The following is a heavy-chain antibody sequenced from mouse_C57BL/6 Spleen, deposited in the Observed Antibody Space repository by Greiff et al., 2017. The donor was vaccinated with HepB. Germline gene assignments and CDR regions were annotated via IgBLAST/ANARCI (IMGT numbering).Heavy chain of an antibody. J-gene: IGHJ3*01. D-gene: IGHD2-1*01. V-gene: IGHV1-82*01. CDR3: ARGHGNYWFAY. Sequence: QVQLKQSGPELVKPGASVKIPCKASGYAFSSSWMNWVKQRPGKGLEWIGRIYPGDGDTNYNGKFKGKATLTADKSSSTAYMQLSSLTSEDSAVYFCARGHGNYWFAYWGQGTLVTVSA. CDR1: GYAFSSSW. CDR2: IYPGDGDT.